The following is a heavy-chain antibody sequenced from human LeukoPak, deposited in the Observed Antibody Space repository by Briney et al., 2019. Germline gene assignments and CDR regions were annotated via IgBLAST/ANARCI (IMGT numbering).Heavy chain of an antibody. J-gene: IGHJ4*02. CDR1: GDSVSSSSAV. CDR3: AGTTDYSSFLAF. V-gene: IGHV6-1*01. D-gene: IGHD4-11*01. CDR2: TYYRSKWHN. Sequence: SQTLSLTCAVSGDSVSSSSAVRNWIRQSPSRGLEWLRRTYYRSKWHNEYAESVKSRISITSDTSKNQFSLQLNSVTPEDTAEYFCAGTTDYSSFLAFWGQGTLVTVSS.